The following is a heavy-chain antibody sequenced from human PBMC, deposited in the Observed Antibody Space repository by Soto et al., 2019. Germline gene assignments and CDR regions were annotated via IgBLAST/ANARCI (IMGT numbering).Heavy chain of an antibody. CDR3: ARDLSQLRFGMDV. D-gene: IGHD2-2*01. CDR2: ISAYSGNT. V-gene: IGHV1-18*01. Sequence: ASVKVSCKASGYSFTSHGISWVRQAPGQGLEWMGWISAYSGNTNYAQKLQGRVTMTTDTSTSTAYMELRSLRSDDTAVYYCARDLSQLRFGMDVWGQGTTVTVSS. CDR1: GYSFTSHG. J-gene: IGHJ6*02.